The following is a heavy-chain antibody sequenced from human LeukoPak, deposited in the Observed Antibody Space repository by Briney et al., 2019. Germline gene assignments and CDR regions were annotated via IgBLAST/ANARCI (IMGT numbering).Heavy chain of an antibody. CDR1: GGSISSYY. CDR3: ARVGSSWPRSGYYYYMDV. V-gene: IGHV4-59*01. Sequence: SETLSLTCTVSGGSISSYYWSWIRQPPGKGLEWIGYIYYSGSTNYNPSLKSRVTISVDTSKNQSSLKLSSVTAADTAVYYCARVGSSWPRSGYYYYMDVWAKGPRSPSP. D-gene: IGHD6-13*01. CDR2: IYYSGST. J-gene: IGHJ6*03.